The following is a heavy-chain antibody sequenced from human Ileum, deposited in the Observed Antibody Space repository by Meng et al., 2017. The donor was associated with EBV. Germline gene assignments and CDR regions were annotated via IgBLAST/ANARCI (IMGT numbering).Heavy chain of an antibody. J-gene: IGHJ4*02. CDR1: GGSISSGGHS. D-gene: IGHD4-23*01. CDR2: IQHSGST. CDR3: ARAHPVVYFFDY. V-gene: IGHV4-30-2*01. Sequence: QLQGPCSGLVKPSQTLSLPCAVSGGSISSGGHSWSWIRQPPGKGLEWIGDIQHSGSTYYNPSLKSRVTISVDRSRNQFSLKLSSVTAADTAVYYCARAHPVVYFFDYWGQGTLVTVSS.